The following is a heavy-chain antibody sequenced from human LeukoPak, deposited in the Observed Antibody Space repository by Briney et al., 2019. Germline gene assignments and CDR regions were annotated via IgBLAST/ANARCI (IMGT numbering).Heavy chain of an antibody. CDR3: ARDLIHRSGEANY. CDR2: ISCSGSST. CDR1: GFTFSDFY. V-gene: IGHV3-11*05. Sequence: GGSLRLSCATSGFTFSDFYMSWIRQAPGKGLEWISYISCSGSSTNYADSVKGRFTISRDNAKNSLYLQMNSLRAEDTAVYYCARDLIHRSGEANYWGWGTLVTVSS. J-gene: IGHJ4*02. D-gene: IGHD3-22*01.